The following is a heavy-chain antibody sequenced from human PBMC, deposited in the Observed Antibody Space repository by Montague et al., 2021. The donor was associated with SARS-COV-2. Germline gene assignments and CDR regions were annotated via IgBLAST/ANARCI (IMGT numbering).Heavy chain of an antibody. J-gene: IGHJ4*02. D-gene: IGHD3-10*01. Sequence: SETLSLTCTVSGGSISSSSYYWGWIRQPPGKGLEWIGSIYYSGSTYYNPSLKSRVTISVDTFKNQFSLKLSSVTAADTAVYYCARSEDYYGAGSYPNWGQGTLVTVSS. CDR3: ARSEDYYGAGSYPN. CDR1: GGSISSSSYY. CDR2: IYYSGST. V-gene: IGHV4-39*01.